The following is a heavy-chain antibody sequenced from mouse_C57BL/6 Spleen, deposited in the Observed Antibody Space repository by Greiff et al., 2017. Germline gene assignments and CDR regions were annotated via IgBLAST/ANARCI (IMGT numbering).Heavy chain of an antibody. V-gene: IGHV1-80*01. J-gene: IGHJ2*01. D-gene: IGHD3-2*02. CDR1: GYAFSSYW. Sequence: QVHVKQSGAELVKPGASVKISCKASGYAFSSYWMNWVKQRPGKGLEWIGQIYPGDGDTNYNGKFKGKATLTADKSSSTAYMQLSSLTSEDSAVYFCARYGQLRLREGNFDYWGQGTTLTVSS. CDR2: IYPGDGDT. CDR3: ARYGQLRLREGNFDY.